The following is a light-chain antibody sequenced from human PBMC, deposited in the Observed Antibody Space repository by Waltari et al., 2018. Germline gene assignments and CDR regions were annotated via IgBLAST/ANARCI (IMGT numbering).Light chain of an antibody. J-gene: IGKJ1*01. V-gene: IGKV3-20*01. CDR2: GAS. Sequence: EIVLTQSPGTLSLSPGDRATLSCRASQSVGRTLAWYQQKPGQAPSLVIYGASSRATGIPDRFSGSGSGTDFSLTISRLEPEDFAVYYCQHYVALPVTFGQGTKVEIK. CDR3: QHYVALPVT. CDR1: QSVGRT.